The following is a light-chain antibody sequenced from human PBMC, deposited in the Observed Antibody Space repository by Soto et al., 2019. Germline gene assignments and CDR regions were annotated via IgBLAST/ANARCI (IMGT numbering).Light chain of an antibody. CDR2: DAS. J-gene: IGKJ5*01. V-gene: IGKV1-13*02. CDR1: QGISSA. CDR3: QQLKSYPFT. Sequence: AIQLTQSPSSLSASVGDRVSITCRASQGISSALAWYQHKPGKPPKILIYDASSLQSGVPSRFSGSESGTECPLTISSLQPEDFATYYFQQLKSYPFTLGQGTRLEIK.